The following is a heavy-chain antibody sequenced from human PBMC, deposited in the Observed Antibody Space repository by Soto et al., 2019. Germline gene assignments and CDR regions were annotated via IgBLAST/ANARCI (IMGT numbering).Heavy chain of an antibody. V-gene: IGHV4-59*08. Sequence: QVQLQESGPGLVKPSETLSLTCTVSGGSISSYYWSWIRQPPGKGLEWIGYIYHSGSTNYNPSLKSRVTLSVDPSKNQFSLKLSSVTAADTAVYYCARRYGGAVDYWGQGTLVTVSS. CDR1: GGSISSYY. CDR2: IYHSGST. J-gene: IGHJ4*02. CDR3: ARRYGGAVDY. D-gene: IGHD3-10*01.